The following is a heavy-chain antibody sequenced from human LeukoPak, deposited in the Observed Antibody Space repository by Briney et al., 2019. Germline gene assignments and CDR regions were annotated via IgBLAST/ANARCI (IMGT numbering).Heavy chain of an antibody. D-gene: IGHD3-10*01. J-gene: IGHJ4*02. V-gene: IGHV4-59*01. Sequence: SETLSLTCTVSGGSISSYYWSWIRQPPGKGLEWIGYIYYSGSTNYKPSLKSRVTISVDTSKNQFSLKLSSVTAADTAVYYCARTAGYYGSLHYFDYWGQGTLVTVSS. CDR1: GGSISSYY. CDR3: ARTAGYYGSLHYFDY. CDR2: IYYSGST.